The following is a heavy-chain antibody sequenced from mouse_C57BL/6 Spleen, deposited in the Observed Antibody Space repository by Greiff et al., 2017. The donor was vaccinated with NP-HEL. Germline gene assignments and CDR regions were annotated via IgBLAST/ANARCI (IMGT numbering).Heavy chain of an antibody. D-gene: IGHD2-4*01. CDR2: IRSKSNNYAT. CDR1: GFSFNTYA. CDR3: VSSYDYGYAMDY. V-gene: IGHV10-1*01. Sequence: EVKLVESGGGLVQPKGSLKLSCAASGFSFNTYAMNWVRQAPGKGLEWVARIRSKSNNYATYYADSVKDRFTISRDDSESMLYLQMNNLKTEDTAMYYCVSSYDYGYAMDYWGQGTSVTVSS. J-gene: IGHJ4*01.